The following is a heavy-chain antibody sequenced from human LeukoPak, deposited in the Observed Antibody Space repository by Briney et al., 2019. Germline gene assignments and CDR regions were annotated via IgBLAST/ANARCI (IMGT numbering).Heavy chain of an antibody. J-gene: IGHJ4*02. V-gene: IGHV3-53*01. D-gene: IGHD5-18*01. Sequence: GGSLRLSCTASGCPVSSNYMIWVRQAPVKGLEWVSVIHSDGSTFYADSVQGRFTISRDNSKNTLYLQMNSLRAEDTAVYYCARERGYTYGTSLYYFVYWGQGTLVTVSS. CDR3: ARERGYTYGTSLYYFVY. CDR1: GCPVSSNY. CDR2: IHSDGST.